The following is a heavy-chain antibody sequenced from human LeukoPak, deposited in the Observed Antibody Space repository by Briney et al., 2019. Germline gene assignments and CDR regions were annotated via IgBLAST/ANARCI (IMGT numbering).Heavy chain of an antibody. CDR2: ISSSSSTI. D-gene: IGHD6-13*01. CDR1: GFTFSSYS. V-gene: IGHV3-48*01. J-gene: IGHJ6*02. CDR3: GREGSSWPYYYYYGMDV. Sequence: GGSLRLSCAASGFTFSSYSMNWVRQAPGKGLEWVSYISSSSSTIYYADSVKGRFTISRDNAKNSLYLQMNSLRAEDTAVYYCGREGSSWPYYYYYGMDVWGQGTTVTVSS.